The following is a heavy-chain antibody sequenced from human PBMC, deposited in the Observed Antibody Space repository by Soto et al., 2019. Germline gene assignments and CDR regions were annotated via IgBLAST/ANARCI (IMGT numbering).Heavy chain of an antibody. J-gene: IGHJ3*02. CDR3: ANHRRSYDSSGYYLGDAFDI. Sequence: GGSLRLSCAASGFTFSSYAMSWVRQAPGKGLEWVSAISGSGGSTYYADSVKGRFTISRDNSKNTLYLQMNSLRAEDTAVYYCANHRRSYDSSGYYLGDAFDIWGQGTMVTVS. D-gene: IGHD3-22*01. CDR1: GFTFSSYA. CDR2: ISGSGGST. V-gene: IGHV3-23*01.